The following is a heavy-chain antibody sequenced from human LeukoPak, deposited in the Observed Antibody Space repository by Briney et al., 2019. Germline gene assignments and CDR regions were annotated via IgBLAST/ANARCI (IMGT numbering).Heavy chain of an antibody. CDR1: GFTFSTYA. D-gene: IGHD3-9*01. CDR3: AKRGYYDTLTGYYPFDI. V-gene: IGHV3-23*01. Sequence: GGSLRLSCAASGFTFSTYALTSVRQAPGNGLDWVSASCNGVGTKYADSVKGRFIIARDNSKNTLYLQMNSLRAEDTAMYYCAKRGYYDTLTGYYPFDIWGQGTLVTVSS. CDR2: SCNGVGT. J-gene: IGHJ4*02.